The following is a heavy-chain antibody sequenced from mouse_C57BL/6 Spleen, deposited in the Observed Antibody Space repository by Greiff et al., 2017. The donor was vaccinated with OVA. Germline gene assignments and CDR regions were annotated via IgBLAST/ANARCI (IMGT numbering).Heavy chain of an antibody. CDR3: AREGYYYGSSFARAMDY. CDR2: INPNYGTT. CDR1: GYSFTDYN. J-gene: IGHJ4*01. D-gene: IGHD1-1*01. Sequence: VQLKESGPELVKPGASVKISCKASGYSFTDYNMNWVKQSNGKSLEWIGVINPNYGTTSYNQKFKGKATLTVDQSSSTAYMQLNSLTSEDSAVYYCAREGYYYGSSFARAMDYWGQGTSVTVSS. V-gene: IGHV1-39*01.